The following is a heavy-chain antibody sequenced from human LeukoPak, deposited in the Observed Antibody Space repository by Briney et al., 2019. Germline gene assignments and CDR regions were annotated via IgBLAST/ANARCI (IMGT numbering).Heavy chain of an antibody. V-gene: IGHV4-59*01. CDR1: GGSISSYY. Sequence: PSETLSLTCTVSGGSISSYYWSWIRQPPGKGLEWIGYIYYSGSTNYNPSLKSRVPISVDTSKNQFSLKLSSVTAADTAVYYCARDHGDYADYWGQGTLVTVSS. CDR3: ARDHGDYADY. J-gene: IGHJ4*02. D-gene: IGHD4-17*01. CDR2: IYYSGST.